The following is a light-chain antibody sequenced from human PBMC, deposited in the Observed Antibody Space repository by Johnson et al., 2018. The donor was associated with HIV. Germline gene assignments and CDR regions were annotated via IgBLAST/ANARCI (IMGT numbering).Light chain of an antibody. Sequence: QSVLTQPPSVSAAPGQKVTISCSGSSSNIGNNYVSWYQQLPGTAPKLLIYENNKRPSGIPDRFSGSKSGTSATLGITGLQTWDEAVYYCGTWDSSLSGYGCGTGINVTVL. CDR2: ENN. CDR1: SSNIGNNY. V-gene: IGLV1-51*02. J-gene: IGLJ1*01. CDR3: GTWDSSLSGYG.